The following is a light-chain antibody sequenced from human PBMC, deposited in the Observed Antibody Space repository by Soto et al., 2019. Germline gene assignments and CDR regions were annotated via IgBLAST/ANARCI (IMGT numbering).Light chain of an antibody. CDR3: QQSYTTPQT. Sequence: DIQMTQSPSTLSASVGDRVTITCRASQSVSSWLAWFQQKPGKAPKLLIYKASNLQSGVPSRFSGSGSGTDFTLTISSLQPDDFATYYCQQSYTTPQTFGQGTKVDI. J-gene: IGKJ1*01. CDR2: KAS. V-gene: IGKV1-5*03. CDR1: QSVSSW.